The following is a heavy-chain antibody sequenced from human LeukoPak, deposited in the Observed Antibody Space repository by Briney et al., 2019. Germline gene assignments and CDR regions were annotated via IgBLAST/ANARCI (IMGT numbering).Heavy chain of an antibody. CDR3: ARRVAAPVNAFDI. CDR1: GGSISSSSYY. CDR2: IYYSGST. J-gene: IGHJ3*02. V-gene: IGHV4-39*01. D-gene: IGHD6-13*01. Sequence: SSETLSLTCTVSGGSISSSSYYWGWIRQPPGKGLEWIGSIYYSGSTYYNPSLKSRVTISVDTSKNQFSLKLSSVTAADTAVYYCARRVAAPVNAFDIWGQGTVVTVSS.